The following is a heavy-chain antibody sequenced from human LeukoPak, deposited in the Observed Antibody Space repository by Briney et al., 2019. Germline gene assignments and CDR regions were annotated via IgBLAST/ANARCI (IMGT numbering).Heavy chain of an antibody. J-gene: IGHJ4*02. CDR1: GYSISSGYY. Sequence: PSETLSLTCTVSGYSISSGYYWGWIRQPPGKGLEWIGSIYHSGSTYYNPSLKSRVTISVDTSKNQFSLKLSSVTAADTAVYYCARAPTVTTRYYFDYWGQGTLVTVSS. CDR2: IYHSGST. D-gene: IGHD4-17*01. CDR3: ARAPTVTTRYYFDY. V-gene: IGHV4-38-2*02.